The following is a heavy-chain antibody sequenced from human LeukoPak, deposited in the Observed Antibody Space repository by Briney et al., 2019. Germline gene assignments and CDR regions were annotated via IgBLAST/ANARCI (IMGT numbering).Heavy chain of an antibody. D-gene: IGHD6-6*01. Sequence: ASVKVSCKASGGTFSNYAINWVRQAPGQGLEWLGGIVPVLGTANYAQKFQGRVTITTDESTSTVYMELSSLRSEDTAVYYCATAWFEQLVVAGAFEIWGQGTMVTVSS. CDR3: ATAWFEQLVVAGAFEI. CDR1: GGTFSNYA. J-gene: IGHJ3*02. CDR2: IVPVLGTA. V-gene: IGHV1-69*05.